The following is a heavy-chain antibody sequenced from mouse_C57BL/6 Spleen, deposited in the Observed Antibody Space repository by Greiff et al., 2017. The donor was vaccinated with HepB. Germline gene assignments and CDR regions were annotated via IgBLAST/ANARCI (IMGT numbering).Heavy chain of an antibody. CDR1: GFTFSDYG. Sequence: DVKLVESGGGLVKPGGSLKLSCAASGFTFSDYGMHWVRQAPEKGLEWVAYISSGSSTIYYADTVKGRFTISRENAKNTLFLQMTSLRSEDTAIYYCARPNWDEEGYFDYWGQGTTLTVSS. D-gene: IGHD4-1*01. CDR3: ARPNWDEEGYFDY. CDR2: ISSGSSTI. J-gene: IGHJ2*01. V-gene: IGHV5-17*01.